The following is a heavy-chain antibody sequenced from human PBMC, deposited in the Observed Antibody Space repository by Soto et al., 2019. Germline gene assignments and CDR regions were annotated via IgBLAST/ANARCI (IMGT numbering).Heavy chain of an antibody. Sequence: QVQLQQWGAGLLKPSETLSLTCAVYGGSFSGYYWSWIRQPPGKGLEWIGEINHSGSTNYNPSLKSRVTISVDTSKTQFSLKLSSVTAADTAVYYCARGLRFQHWGQGTLVTVSS. CDR2: INHSGST. CDR3: ARGLRFQH. V-gene: IGHV4-34*01. J-gene: IGHJ1*01. CDR1: GGSFSGYY.